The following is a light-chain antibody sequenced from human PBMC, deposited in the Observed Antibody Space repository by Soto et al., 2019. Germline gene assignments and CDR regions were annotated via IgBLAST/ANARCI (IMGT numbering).Light chain of an antibody. V-gene: IGKV3-11*01. CDR1: QNVDKF. CDR2: DSS. Sequence: EIVMTQSPATLSVSPVEITTLSFMASQNVDKFLAWYQQRPGQPPRLLIFDSSNRATGVPVRFSGSGSGTVFTLTIGSLEPEDSAVYYCQQRKNWPPITFGQGTRLEIK. CDR3: QQRKNWPPIT. J-gene: IGKJ5*01.